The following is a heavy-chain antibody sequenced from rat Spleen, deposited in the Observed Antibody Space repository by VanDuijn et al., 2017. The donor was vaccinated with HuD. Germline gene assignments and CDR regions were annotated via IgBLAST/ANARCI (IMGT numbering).Heavy chain of an antibody. Sequence: EVQLQESGPGLVKPSQSLSLTCSVTGYSITSSYRWNWIRKFPGNKLEWMGYINSAGSTNYNPSLKSRISITRDTSKNQFFLQVNSVTTEDTATYYCARCPSYSGWFAYWGQGTLVTVSS. D-gene: IGHD1-1*01. V-gene: IGHV3-3*01. CDR2: INSAGST. J-gene: IGHJ3*01. CDR1: GYSITSSYR. CDR3: ARCPSYSGWFAY.